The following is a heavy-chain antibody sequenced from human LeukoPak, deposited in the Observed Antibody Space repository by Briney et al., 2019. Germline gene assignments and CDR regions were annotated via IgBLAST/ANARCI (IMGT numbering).Heavy chain of an antibody. V-gene: IGHV3-21*01. Sequence: GGSLRLSCAASGFTFYSYSMNWVRPAPGKGLEWVSSISSSSSYIYYADSVKGRFTISRDNAKNSLYLQMNSLRAEDTAVYYCARDRIIYGDYGDAFDIWGQGTMVTVSS. CDR2: ISSSSSYI. CDR3: ARDRIIYGDYGDAFDI. J-gene: IGHJ3*02. D-gene: IGHD4-17*01. CDR1: GFTFYSYS.